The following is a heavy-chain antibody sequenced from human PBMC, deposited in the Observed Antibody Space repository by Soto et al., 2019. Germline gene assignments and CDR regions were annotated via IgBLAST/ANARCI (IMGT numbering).Heavy chain of an antibody. CDR2: ISYDGSNK. CDR1: GFTCSSYA. J-gene: IGHJ4*02. Sequence: HRGGSLRLSCAASGFTCSSYAMHWVRQAPGKGLEWVAVISYDGSNKYYADSVKGRFTISRDNSKNTLYLQMNSLRAEDTAVFYCASDGSANMKVVVMPLLWARGTLVTVSS. D-gene: IGHD3-22*01. CDR3: ASDGSANMKVVVMPLL. V-gene: IGHV3-30-3*01.